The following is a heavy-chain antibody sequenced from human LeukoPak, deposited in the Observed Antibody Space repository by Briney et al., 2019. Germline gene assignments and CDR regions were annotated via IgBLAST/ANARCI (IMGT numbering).Heavy chain of an antibody. CDR3: ARDRELRYCSSTTCYNYFAMDV. Sequence: PGGSLRLSCAASRFTFSSYSMNWVRQTPGKGLEWVSSITSSSYIYYADSVKGRFTISRDNAKNSLYLQMSSLRAEDTALYYCARDRELRYCSSTTCYNYFAMDVWGQGTTVTVSS. CDR1: RFTFSSYS. D-gene: IGHD2-2*02. V-gene: IGHV3-21*01. J-gene: IGHJ6*02. CDR2: ITSSSYI.